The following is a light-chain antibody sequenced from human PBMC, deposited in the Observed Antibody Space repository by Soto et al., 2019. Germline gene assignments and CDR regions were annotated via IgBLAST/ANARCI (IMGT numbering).Light chain of an antibody. CDR2: DVS. CDR1: KSDVGGYNY. CDR3: CSYAGSYTYV. J-gene: IGLJ1*01. V-gene: IGLV2-11*01. Sequence: ALSLPLSVSGPPVQAVAISCPGTKSDVGGYNYGSWYQQGPGKAPKLMIYDVSKRPSGVPDRFSGSKSGNTASLTISGLQAEDEADYYCCSYAGSYTYVFGTGTKVTVL.